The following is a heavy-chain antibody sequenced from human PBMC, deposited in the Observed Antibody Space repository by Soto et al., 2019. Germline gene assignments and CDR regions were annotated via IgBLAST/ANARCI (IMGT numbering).Heavy chain of an antibody. CDR1: GYTFTSYG. D-gene: IGHD5-18*01. J-gene: IGHJ4*02. CDR3: ATHGRTAMGPNYFDY. Sequence: ASVKVSCKASGYTFTSYGISWVRQAPGQGLEWMGWISAYNGNTNYAQKLQGRVTMTTDTSTSTAYMELRSLRSDDTAVYYRATHGRTAMGPNYFDYWGQGTLVTVSS. CDR2: ISAYNGNT. V-gene: IGHV1-18*01.